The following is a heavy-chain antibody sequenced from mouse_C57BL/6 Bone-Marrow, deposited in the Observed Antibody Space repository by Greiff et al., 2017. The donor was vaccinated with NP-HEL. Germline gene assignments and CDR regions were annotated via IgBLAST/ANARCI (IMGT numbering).Heavy chain of an antibody. V-gene: IGHV1-55*01. J-gene: IGHJ1*03. CDR1: GYTFTSYW. CDR3: ARGYYGSSRYFDV. Sequence: QVQLQQSGAELVKPGASVKMSCKASGYTFTSYWITWVKQRPGQGLEWSGDIYPGSGSTNYNEKFKSKATLTVDTSSSTAYMQLSSLTSEDSAVYYCARGYYGSSRYFDVWGTGTTVTVSS. D-gene: IGHD1-1*01. CDR2: IYPGSGST.